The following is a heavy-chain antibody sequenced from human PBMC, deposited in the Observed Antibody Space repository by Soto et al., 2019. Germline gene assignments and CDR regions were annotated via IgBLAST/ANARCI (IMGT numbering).Heavy chain of an antibody. D-gene: IGHD3-16*01. Sequence: QLQLQESGPGLVKPSETLSLTCSVSGGYISSRDYYWDWIRQSPEKGLEWIGNIYYSGYTEYNPSLKSRVTISVDTSKNQFSLKMVSVTASDTAVYYCARRSPGSQTYVLQTQGWFDSWGQGTLVTVSS. CDR3: ARRSPGSQTYVLQTQGWFDS. CDR1: GGYISSRDYY. V-gene: IGHV4-39*01. J-gene: IGHJ5*01. CDR2: IYYSGYT.